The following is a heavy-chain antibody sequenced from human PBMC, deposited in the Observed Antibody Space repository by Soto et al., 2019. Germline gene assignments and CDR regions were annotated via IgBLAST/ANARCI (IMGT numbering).Heavy chain of an antibody. Sequence: EVQLVESAGGLVKPGGSLRLSCVASGFSFNEAWMNWVRQAPGQGLEWVGRIKTSAGGGATNYAAPVQGRFTISRDDSKNTLYLHTNSLRTEDTAIYYCTTGSVEGIWGQGTTVIVSS. CDR3: TTGSVEGI. J-gene: IGHJ6*02. D-gene: IGHD2-15*01. CDR1: GFSFNEAW. CDR2: IKTSAGGGAT. V-gene: IGHV3-15*07.